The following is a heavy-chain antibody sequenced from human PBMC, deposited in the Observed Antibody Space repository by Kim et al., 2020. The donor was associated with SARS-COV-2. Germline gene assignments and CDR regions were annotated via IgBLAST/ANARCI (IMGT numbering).Heavy chain of an antibody. D-gene: IGHD3-10*01. J-gene: IGHJ4*02. V-gene: IGHV3-23*01. Sequence: GGSLRLSCAASGFTFSSYAMSWVRQAPGKGLEWVSAISGSGGSTYYADSVKGRFTISRDNSKNTLYLQMNSLRAEDTAVNYCAKSSRYYYGSGSYCGYWGVGNLVTVSS. CDR3: AKSSRYYYGSGSYCGY. CDR2: ISGSGGST. CDR1: GFTFSSYA.